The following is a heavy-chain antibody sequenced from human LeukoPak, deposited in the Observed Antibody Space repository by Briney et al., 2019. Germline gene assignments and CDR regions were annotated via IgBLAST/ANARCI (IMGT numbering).Heavy chain of an antibody. Sequence: ASVKVSCKASGGTFSSYTISWVRQAPGQGLEWMGRIIPILGIANYAQKFQGRVTITADKSTSTAYVELSSLRSEDTAVYYCARGEPLTVQPDYWGQGTLVTVSS. V-gene: IGHV1-69*02. CDR1: GGTFSSYT. CDR3: ARGEPLTVQPDY. J-gene: IGHJ4*02. CDR2: IIPILGIA. D-gene: IGHD1-14*01.